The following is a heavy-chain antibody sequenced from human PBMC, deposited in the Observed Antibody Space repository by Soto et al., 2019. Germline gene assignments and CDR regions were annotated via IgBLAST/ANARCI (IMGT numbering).Heavy chain of an antibody. Sequence: SSETLSLTCTVSCGSISSGGYFWSWIRQHPGTGLEWIGYIYYTGSSYYNPSLKSRVTISVDTSKNQLSLKLSSVTAADTAVYYCARGNCSGGSCSPYYGMDVWGQGTTVTVSS. D-gene: IGHD2-15*01. CDR3: ARGNCSGGSCSPYYGMDV. CDR1: CGSISSGGYF. V-gene: IGHV4-31*03. J-gene: IGHJ6*02. CDR2: IYYTGSS.